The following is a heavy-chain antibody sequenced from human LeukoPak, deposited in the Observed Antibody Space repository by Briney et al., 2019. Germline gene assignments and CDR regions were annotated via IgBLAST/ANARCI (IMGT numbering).Heavy chain of an antibody. J-gene: IGHJ4*02. CDR2: IYSGGST. CDR1: GFTVSSNY. D-gene: IGHD3-22*01. Sequence: GGSLRLSCAASGFTVSSNYMSWVRQAPGKGLEWVSVIYSGGSTYHADSAKGRFTISRDNSKNTLYLQMNSLRAEDTAVYYCARDSSGYYGFDYWGQGTLVTDSS. V-gene: IGHV3-66*01. CDR3: ARDSSGYYGFDY.